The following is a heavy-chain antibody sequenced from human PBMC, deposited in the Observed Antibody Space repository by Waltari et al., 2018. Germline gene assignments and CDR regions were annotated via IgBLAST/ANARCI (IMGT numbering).Heavy chain of an antibody. D-gene: IGHD4-17*01. V-gene: IGHV3-23*04. Sequence: EVQLVESGGGLVQSGGSLRLSCAASGFSFRSYAMNWVRQAPGKGVEWGSVIRGSGGSTDYADSVKGRFTISRDNSKNTLYLQMNNLRVEDTAVYYCASSLYGDYTQIWGRVFDYWGQGTLVTVSS. J-gene: IGHJ4*02. CDR2: IRGSGGST. CDR3: ASSLYGDYTQIWGRVFDY. CDR1: GFSFRSYA.